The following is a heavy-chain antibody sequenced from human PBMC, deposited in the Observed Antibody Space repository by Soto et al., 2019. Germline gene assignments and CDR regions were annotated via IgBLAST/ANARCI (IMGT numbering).Heavy chain of an antibody. V-gene: IGHV3-30*18. D-gene: IGHD3-22*01. J-gene: IGHJ5*02. CDR2: ISYDGSNK. CDR1: GFTFSSYG. Sequence: PGGSLRLSCAASGFTFSSYGMHWVRQAPGKGLEWVAVISYDGSNKYYADSVKGRFTISRGNSKNTLYLQMNSLRAEDTAVYYCAKGLSSGYYLGFDPWGQGTLVTVSS. CDR3: AKGLSSGYYLGFDP.